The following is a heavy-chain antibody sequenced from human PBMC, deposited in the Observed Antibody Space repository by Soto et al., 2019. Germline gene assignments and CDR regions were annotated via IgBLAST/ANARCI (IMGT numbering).Heavy chain of an antibody. CDR3: ARDPAIYSGMFDYGLDV. D-gene: IGHD4-4*01. J-gene: IGHJ6*02. V-gene: IGHV3-48*03. Sequence: GGSLRLSCAVSGFTFSTYEMNWVRQAPGNGLEWVSYIGTSGKTVYYADSVRGRFTISRDNAKNSLYLQMNSLRAEDTAVYFCARDPAIYSGMFDYGLDVWGRGTTVTVSS. CDR2: IGTSGKTV. CDR1: GFTFSTYE.